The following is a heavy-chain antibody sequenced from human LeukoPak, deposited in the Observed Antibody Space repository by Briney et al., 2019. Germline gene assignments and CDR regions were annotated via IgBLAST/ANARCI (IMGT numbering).Heavy chain of an antibody. Sequence: ASVKVSCMASGYTFTSYYMHWVRQAPGQGLEWMGWINPNSGGTNYAQKFQGRVTMTRDTSISTAYMELSRLRSDDRAVYYCTRGIAARYWGQGTLVTVSS. CDR1: GYTFTSYY. D-gene: IGHD6-13*01. V-gene: IGHV1-2*02. CDR3: TRGIAARY. CDR2: INPNSGGT. J-gene: IGHJ4*02.